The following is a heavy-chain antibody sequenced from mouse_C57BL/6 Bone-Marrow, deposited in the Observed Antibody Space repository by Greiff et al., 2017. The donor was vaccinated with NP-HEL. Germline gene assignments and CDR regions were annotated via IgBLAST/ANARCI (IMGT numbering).Heavy chain of an antibody. CDR3: DYYGSSLRWYFDV. D-gene: IGHD1-1*01. J-gene: IGHJ1*03. Sequence: VQLQQSGPVLVKPGASVKMSCKASGYTFTDYYMNWVKQSHGKSLEWIGVINPYNGGTSYNQKFKGKATLTVDKSSSTAYMELNSLTSEDSAVYYCDYYGSSLRWYFDVWGTGTTVTVSS. CDR1: GYTFTDYY. CDR2: INPYNGGT. V-gene: IGHV1-19*01.